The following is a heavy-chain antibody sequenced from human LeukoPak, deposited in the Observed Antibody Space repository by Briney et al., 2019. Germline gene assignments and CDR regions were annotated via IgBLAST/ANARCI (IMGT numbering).Heavy chain of an antibody. CDR2: ISSSSSYI. Sequence: GGSLRLSCAASGFTFSSYSMNWVRQAPGKGLEWVSSISSSSSYIYYADSVKGRFTISRDNAKNSLYLQMNSLRAEDTAVYYCARDFYYYGSGSYVGYMDVWGKGTTVTVSS. CDR3: ARDFYYYGSGSYVGYMDV. V-gene: IGHV3-21*01. D-gene: IGHD3-10*01. CDR1: GFTFSSYS. J-gene: IGHJ6*03.